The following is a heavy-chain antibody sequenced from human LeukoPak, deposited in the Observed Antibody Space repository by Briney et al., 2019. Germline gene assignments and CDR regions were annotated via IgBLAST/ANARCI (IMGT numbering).Heavy chain of an antibody. D-gene: IGHD3-3*01. CDR3: ANPPLDNYDFWSGYHYDY. V-gene: IGHV3-30*02. CDR2: IRYDGSNK. CDR1: GFTFSSYG. J-gene: IGHJ4*02. Sequence: GGSLRLSCAASGFTFSSYGMHWVRQAPGKGLEWVAFIRYDGSNKYYADSVKGRFTISRDNSKNTLYLQMNSLRAEDTAVYYCANPPLDNYDFWSGYHYDYWGQGTLVTVSS.